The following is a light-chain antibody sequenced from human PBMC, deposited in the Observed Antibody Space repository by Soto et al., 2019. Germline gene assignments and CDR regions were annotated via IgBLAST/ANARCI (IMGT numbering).Light chain of an antibody. CDR1: QSINDY. V-gene: IGKV1-39*01. CDR2: AAS. CDR3: QQRYSTLWT. J-gene: IGKJ1*01. Sequence: IQMTQSPSSLSASVGDRVNITCRASQSINDYLNWYQQKPGTAPRILIYAASNLQSGVPSRFSGSGAGTDFTLTINSLQTEDFATYYCQQRYSTLWTFGPGTKVDIK.